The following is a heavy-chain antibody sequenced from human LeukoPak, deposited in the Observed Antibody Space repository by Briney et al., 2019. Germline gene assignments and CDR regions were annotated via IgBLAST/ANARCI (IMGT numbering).Heavy chain of an antibody. J-gene: IGHJ5*02. CDR2: IYHSGKT. CDR3: VRGGVPALVGTKVRRPWFDP. V-gene: IGHV4-4*02. Sequence: SETLSLTCAVSGASISKTNWWSWVRQPPGKGLEWIGEIYHSGKTNYNPSLKSRVTMSVDMSKNQFSLKLSSVTAADTAVYYCVRGGVPALVGTKVRRPWFDPWGQGTLVTVSS. CDR1: GASISKTNW. D-gene: IGHD1-7*01.